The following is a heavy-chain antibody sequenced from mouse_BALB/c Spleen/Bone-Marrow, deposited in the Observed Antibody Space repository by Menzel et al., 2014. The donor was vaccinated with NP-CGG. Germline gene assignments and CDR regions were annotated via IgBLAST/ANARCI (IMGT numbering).Heavy chain of an antibody. V-gene: IGHV7-3*02. Sequence: EVQVVESGGGLVQPGGSLRLSCTTSGFTFTDSYMSWVRQPPGKALEWLGFIRNKAYDYTTEYSASVKGRFTISRDSSQSILYPQMNTLRPEDSATYYCARFPMDYWGQGTSVTVSS. J-gene: IGHJ4*01. CDR2: IRNKAYDYTT. CDR3: ARFPMDY. CDR1: GFTFTDSY.